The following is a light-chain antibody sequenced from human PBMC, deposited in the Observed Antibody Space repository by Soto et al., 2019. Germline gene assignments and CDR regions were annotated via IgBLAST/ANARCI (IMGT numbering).Light chain of an antibody. CDR1: LAIRND. V-gene: IGKV1-17*01. CDR3: LIHKTDRWT. Sequence: DIQMTQSPSSLSASVVDRVTITCRASLAIRNDLGWYQQKPVKAPKRMIYAASSLQSGVPSRFSGRRSGTEFTLPISCLQPQDYATYYWLIHKTDRWTFGQGTQGES. CDR2: AAS. J-gene: IGKJ1*01.